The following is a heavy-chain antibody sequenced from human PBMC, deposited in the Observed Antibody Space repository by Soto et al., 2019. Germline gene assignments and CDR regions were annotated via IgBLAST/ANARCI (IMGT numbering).Heavy chain of an antibody. CDR2: FDPEDGET. CDR3: AKDHFFRGTTPYYFDY. J-gene: IGHJ4*02. D-gene: IGHD3-3*02. Sequence: ASVKVSCKVSGYTLTELSMHWVRQAPGKGLEWMGGFDPEDGETIYAQKFQGRVTMTEDTSTDTAYMELNSLRAEDTAVYYCAKDHFFRGTTPYYFDYWGQGTLVTVSS. V-gene: IGHV1-24*01. CDR1: GYTLTELS.